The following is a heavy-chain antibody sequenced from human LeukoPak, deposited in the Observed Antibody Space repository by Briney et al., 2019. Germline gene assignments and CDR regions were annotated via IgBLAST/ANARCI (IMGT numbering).Heavy chain of an antibody. CDR1: GFTVSSNY. J-gene: IGHJ4*02. Sequence: GGSLRLSCAASGFTVSSNYMSWVRQAPGKGLEWPSVIYSGGSTYYADSVKGRFTISRDNSKNTLYLQMNSLRAEDTAVYYCAKLASRIGVRGVIKAESDYWGQGTLVTVSS. D-gene: IGHD3-10*01. V-gene: IGHV3-53*01. CDR2: IYSGGST. CDR3: AKLASRIGVRGVIKAESDY.